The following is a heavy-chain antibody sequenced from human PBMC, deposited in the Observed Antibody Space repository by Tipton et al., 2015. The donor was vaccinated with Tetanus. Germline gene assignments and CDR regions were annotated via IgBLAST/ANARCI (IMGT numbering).Heavy chain of an antibody. D-gene: IGHD1-26*01. CDR2: VSYSGRT. CDR3: ARWLEGSIAELDY. J-gene: IGHJ4*02. Sequence: LVKPTQTLSLTCAVSGVSMRNGGYSWNWIRQPPGKGLEWLAYVSYSGRTNSNYSLKSRITISQDTSKNQFSLRLTSVTAADTAVYYCARWLEGSIAELDYWGQGTLVAVSS. V-gene: IGHV4-61*08. CDR1: GVSMRNGGYS.